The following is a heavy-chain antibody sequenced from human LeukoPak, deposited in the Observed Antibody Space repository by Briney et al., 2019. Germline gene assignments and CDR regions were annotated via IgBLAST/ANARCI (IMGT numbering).Heavy chain of an antibody. V-gene: IGHV4-4*09. CDR2: IYATGST. Sequence: SETLSLTCTVSGGSISSYYWSWIRQPPGKGLEWIGYIYATGSTNYNPSLKSRVTISVNTSKNQFSLNLRSVTAADTAVYYCARHGSVRSPLGPWGQGTLVTVSP. CDR1: GGSISSYY. D-gene: IGHD3-10*01. CDR3: ARHGSVRSPLGP. J-gene: IGHJ5*02.